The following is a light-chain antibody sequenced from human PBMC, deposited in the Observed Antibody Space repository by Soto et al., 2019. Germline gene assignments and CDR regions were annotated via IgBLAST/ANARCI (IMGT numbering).Light chain of an antibody. CDR3: QSYDSSNPVV. CDR2: EDN. J-gene: IGLJ2*01. V-gene: IGLV6-57*04. CDR1: SGSIASNY. Sequence: NFMLTQPHSVSESPGKTVTISCTRSSGSIASNYVQWYQQRPGSAPTTVIYEDNQRPSGVSDRFSGSIDSPSNSASLTISGLKTEDEADYYCQSYDSSNPVVFGGGTKLTVL.